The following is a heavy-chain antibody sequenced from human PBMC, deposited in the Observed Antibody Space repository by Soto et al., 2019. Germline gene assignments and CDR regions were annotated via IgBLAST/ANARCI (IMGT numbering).Heavy chain of an antibody. D-gene: IGHD3-10*01. Sequence: LRLSCAASGFTFSSYGMHWVRQAPGKGLEWVAVISYDGSNKYYADSVKGRFTISRDNSKNTLYLQMNSLRAEDTAVYYCAKDHTAMVREFGHWGQGTLVTVSS. V-gene: IGHV3-30*18. CDR3: AKDHTAMVREFGH. J-gene: IGHJ4*02. CDR2: ISYDGSNK. CDR1: GFTFSSYG.